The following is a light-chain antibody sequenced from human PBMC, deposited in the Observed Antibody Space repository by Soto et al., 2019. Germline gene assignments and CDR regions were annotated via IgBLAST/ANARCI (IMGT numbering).Light chain of an antibody. CDR2: DAS. V-gene: IGKV1-39*01. J-gene: IGKJ3*01. CDR1: QSISNY. CDR3: QQRSTIPLS. Sequence: DIQMTQHPSSLSASVGDRVTITCRACQSISNYLIWYQQKSGQAPKLLVYDASSLQSGVPSRFSGSGSGTDFTLTISSLQPEDFATYYCQQRSTIPLSFGPGTKVDIK.